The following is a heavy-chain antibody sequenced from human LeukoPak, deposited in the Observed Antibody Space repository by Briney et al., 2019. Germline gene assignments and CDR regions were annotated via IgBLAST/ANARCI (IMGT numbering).Heavy chain of an antibody. CDR1: GYSISSGYY. D-gene: IGHD2-15*01. V-gene: IGHV4-38-2*02. J-gene: IGHJ5*02. CDR2: IYHSGST. CDR3: ARDCSGGSCYSFWFDP. Sequence: PSETLPLTCTVSGYSISSGYYWGWIRQPPGKGLEWIGSIYHSGSTYYNPSLKSRVTISVDTSKNQFSLKLSSVTAADTAVYYCARDCSGGSCYSFWFDPWGQGTLVTVSS.